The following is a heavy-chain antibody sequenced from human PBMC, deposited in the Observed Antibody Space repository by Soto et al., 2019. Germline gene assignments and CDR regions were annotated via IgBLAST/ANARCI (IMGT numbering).Heavy chain of an antibody. V-gene: IGHV3-74*01. CDR1: GFTFSSYW. J-gene: IGHJ6*02. CDR3: AMVADYYYYGMDV. Sequence: HPGGSLRLSCAASGFTFSSYWMHWVRQAPGKGLVWVSRINSDGSSTSYADSVKGRFTISRDNAKNTLYLQMNSLRAEDTAVYYCAMVADYYYYGMDVWGQGTTVTVSS. D-gene: IGHD2-15*01. CDR2: INSDGSST.